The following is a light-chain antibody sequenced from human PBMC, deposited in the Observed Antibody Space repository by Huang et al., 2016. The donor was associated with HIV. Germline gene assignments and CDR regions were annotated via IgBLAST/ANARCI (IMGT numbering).Light chain of an antibody. Sequence: EIVLTQSPATLSLSPGERATLSCGASQRVSSSYLAWYQQKPGLAPRLLIYDASSRATGIPDRFSGSGSGTAFTLTISRLEPKDFAVYYCQQYRSSPITFGQGTRLEIK. V-gene: IGKV3D-20*01. J-gene: IGKJ5*01. CDR1: QRVSSSY. CDR2: DAS. CDR3: QQYRSSPIT.